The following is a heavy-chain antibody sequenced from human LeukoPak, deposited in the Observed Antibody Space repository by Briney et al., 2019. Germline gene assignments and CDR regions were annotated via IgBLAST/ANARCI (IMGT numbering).Heavy chain of an antibody. CDR3: ARGGSGSYYYYFYYMDV. CDR1: GFTFSSHA. D-gene: IGHD3-10*01. V-gene: IGHV3-30*11. J-gene: IGHJ6*03. Sequence: GGSLRLSCAASGFTFSSHAIHWVRQAPGKGLEWVSIISYDGSNKYYADSVKGRFTISRDNSKNTVYLQINSLSTEDTAVYYCARGGSGSYYYYFYYMDVWGKGTTVTVSS. CDR2: ISYDGSNK.